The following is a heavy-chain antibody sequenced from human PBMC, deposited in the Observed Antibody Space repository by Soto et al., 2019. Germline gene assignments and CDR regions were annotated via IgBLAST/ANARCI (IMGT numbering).Heavy chain of an antibody. J-gene: IGHJ5*02. CDR2: INSDASHT. CDR1: GFTFSTYW. V-gene: IGHV3-74*01. CDR3: IRNSHCITTSCYGNWVDP. D-gene: IGHD2-2*01. Sequence: EVQLVESGGGLVQPGGSLRLSCAASGFTFSTYWMHWIRQVPGKGLELVSRINSDASHTYYADSVKGRFTISRDNAKNTLHLEMNSLRAEDTAVYYCIRNSHCITTSCYGNWVDPWGQGTLVTVSS.